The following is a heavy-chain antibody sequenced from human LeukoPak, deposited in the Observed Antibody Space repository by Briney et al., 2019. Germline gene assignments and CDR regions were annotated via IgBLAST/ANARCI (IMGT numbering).Heavy chain of an antibody. J-gene: IGHJ5*02. Sequence: PSETLSLTCTVSGDSISSYYCSWIRQPPGKGLEWIGSIYYSGSTYYNPSLKSRVTISVDTSKDQFSLKLSSVTAADTAVYYCARGGDSSSWYEFFDWFDPWGQGTLVTVSS. V-gene: IGHV4-59*12. CDR2: IYYSGST. CDR1: GDSISSYY. CDR3: ARGGDSSSWYEFFDWFDP. D-gene: IGHD6-13*01.